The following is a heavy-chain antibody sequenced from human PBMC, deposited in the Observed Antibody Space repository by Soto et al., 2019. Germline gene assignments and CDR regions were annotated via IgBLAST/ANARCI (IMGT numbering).Heavy chain of an antibody. Sequence: SETLSLPCIVSGDSISSYYWNWIRQPAGKGPEWIGRIYASGSTNYNPSLRSRVTMSVDTSKNQFTLKMTSVTAADTVVYYSARCIPVNPQSTNWFDPWRQGTLVTVSS. D-gene: IGHD6-19*01. V-gene: IGHV4-4*07. CDR3: ARCIPVNPQSTNWFDP. CDR1: GDSISSYY. CDR2: IYASGST. J-gene: IGHJ5*02.